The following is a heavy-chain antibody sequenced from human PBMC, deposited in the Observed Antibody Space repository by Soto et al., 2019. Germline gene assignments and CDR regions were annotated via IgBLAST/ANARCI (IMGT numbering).Heavy chain of an antibody. J-gene: IGHJ6*02. CDR3: AREDRDPRGYSYGQDYYGMDV. Sequence: PGGSLRLSCAASGFTFSSYEMNWVRQAPGKGLEWVSYISSSGSTIYYADSVKGRFTISRDNAKNSLYLQMNSLRAEDTAVYYCAREDRDPRGYSYGQDYYGMDVWGQGTTVTVSS. V-gene: IGHV3-48*03. CDR2: ISSSGSTI. CDR1: GFTFSSYE. D-gene: IGHD5-18*01.